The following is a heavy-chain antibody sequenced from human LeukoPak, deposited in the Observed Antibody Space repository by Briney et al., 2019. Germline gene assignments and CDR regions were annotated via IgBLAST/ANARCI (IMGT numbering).Heavy chain of an antibody. Sequence: PGGSLRLSCAASGFTFSSYAMSWVRQAPGKGLEWVSAISGSGGSTYYADSVKGRFTISRDNSKNTLYLQMNSLRAEDTAVYYCAKVDGKATVTANWFDPWGQGTLVTVSS. CDR3: AKVDGKATVTANWFDP. V-gene: IGHV3-23*01. CDR2: ISGSGGST. J-gene: IGHJ5*02. D-gene: IGHD4-17*01. CDR1: GFTFSSYA.